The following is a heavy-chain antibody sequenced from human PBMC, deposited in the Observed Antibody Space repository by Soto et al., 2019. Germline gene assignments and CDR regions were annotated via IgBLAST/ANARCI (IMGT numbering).Heavy chain of an antibody. CDR2: IYHSGST. V-gene: IGHV4-30-2*01. CDR1: GGSISSGGYS. CDR3: AREDGTTVRYFAL. D-gene: IGHD1-7*01. J-gene: IGHJ2*01. Sequence: QLQLQESGSGLVKPSQTLSLTCAVSGGSISSGGYSWNWIRQPPGKGLAWIGYIYHSGSTYYNPSLTSRVTISVDRSKNQFSLKLSSVTAADTAVYYCAREDGTTVRYFALWGRGTLVTVSS.